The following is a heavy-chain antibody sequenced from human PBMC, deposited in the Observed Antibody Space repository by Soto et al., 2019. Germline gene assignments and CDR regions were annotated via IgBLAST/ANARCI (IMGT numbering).Heavy chain of an antibody. CDR3: SRERFRGLMRYYRMDV. CDR1: GFTFSSYW. J-gene: IGHJ6*02. Sequence: EVQLVESGGGLVQPGGSLRLSCAASGFTFSSYWMSWVRQAPGKGLEWVANIKQDGSEKYYVDSVKGRFTISRDNAKNSLYLQMNSLRAEDAAVYYCSRERFRGLMRYYRMDVWGQGTTATVSS. V-gene: IGHV3-7*04. CDR2: IKQDGSEK. D-gene: IGHD3-16*01.